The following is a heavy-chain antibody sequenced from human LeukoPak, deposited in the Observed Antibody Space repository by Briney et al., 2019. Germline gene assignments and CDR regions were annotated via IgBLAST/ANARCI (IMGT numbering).Heavy chain of an antibody. CDR2: IREDGNEK. J-gene: IGHJ4*02. Sequence: GSLRLSCAASGFTFSSYWMSWVRQAPGKGLEWVANIREDGNEKYYADSVKGQFTISRDNAKNSLFLQMNSLRAEDTAVYYCAKAPYYDFWSGCPFDYWGQGTLVTVSS. D-gene: IGHD3-3*01. V-gene: IGHV3-7*03. CDR1: GFTFSSYW. CDR3: AKAPYYDFWSGCPFDY.